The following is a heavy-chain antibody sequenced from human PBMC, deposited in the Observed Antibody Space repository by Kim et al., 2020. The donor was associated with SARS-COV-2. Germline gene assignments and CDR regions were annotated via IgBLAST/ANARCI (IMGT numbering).Heavy chain of an antibody. Sequence: GGSLRLSCAASGFTFDDYAMHWVRQAPGKGLEWVSGISWNSGSIGYADSVKGRFTISRDNAKNSLYLQMNSLRAEDTALYYCAKALHYYYDSSGYFGFDIWGQGTMVTVSS. CDR2: ISWNSGSI. CDR3: AKALHYYYDSSGYFGFDI. D-gene: IGHD3-22*01. V-gene: IGHV3-9*01. J-gene: IGHJ3*02. CDR1: GFTFDDYA.